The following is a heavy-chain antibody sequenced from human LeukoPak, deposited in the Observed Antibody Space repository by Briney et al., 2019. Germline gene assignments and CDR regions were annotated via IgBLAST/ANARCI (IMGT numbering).Heavy chain of an antibody. D-gene: IGHD3-22*01. CDR2: ISDSGGST. J-gene: IGHJ4*02. V-gene: IGHV3-23*01. CDR1: GFTFSTYA. Sequence: GGSLRLSCAASGFTFSTYAMSWVRQAPGKGLEWVSVISDSGGSTYYADFVKGRFTISRDNSKNTLYLQMNTLRAEDTAVYYCGKHDSSSDYWGQGTLVTVSS. CDR3: GKHDSSSDY.